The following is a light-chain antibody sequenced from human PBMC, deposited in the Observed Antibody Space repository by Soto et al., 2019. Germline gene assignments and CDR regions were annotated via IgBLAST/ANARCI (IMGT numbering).Light chain of an antibody. Sequence: DIQMTQSPSSLSASVGDRVTITCRASQGIGDHLAWYQQKPGKVPKLLIYAASDLQSGVPSRFSGSGSGTDFTLTISSLKPEDVATYYCQKYDSAPWTFGQGTKVEIK. CDR3: QKYDSAPWT. CDR2: AAS. CDR1: QGIGDH. V-gene: IGKV1-27*01. J-gene: IGKJ1*01.